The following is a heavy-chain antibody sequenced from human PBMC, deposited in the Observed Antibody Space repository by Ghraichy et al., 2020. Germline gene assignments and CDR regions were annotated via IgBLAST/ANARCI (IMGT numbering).Heavy chain of an antibody. CDR2: IYYSGST. J-gene: IGHJ4*02. V-gene: IGHV4-61*01. CDR1: GGSISSSSYY. CDR3: AGSGSGWYDY. Sequence: SETLSLTCTVSGGSISSSSYYWSWIRQPPGKGLEWIGYIYYSGSTNYNPSLKSRVTISVDTSKNQFSLKLSSVTAADTAVYYCAGSGSGWYDYWGQGTLVTVSS. D-gene: IGHD6-19*01.